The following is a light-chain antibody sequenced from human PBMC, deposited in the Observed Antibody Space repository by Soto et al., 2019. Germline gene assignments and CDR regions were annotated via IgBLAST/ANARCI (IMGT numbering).Light chain of an antibody. CDR3: QQYITYPYA. J-gene: IGKJ1*01. CDR2: EAS. CDR1: QSTRTW. V-gene: IGKV1-5*03. Sequence: DIQMTQSPSTLSASVGDRVTITCRASQSTRTWLAWYQQRPGRTPKLLISEASKLESGVPSRFSGSGSGTEFTLTISSLQPDDFATSYCQQYITYPYAFGQGTKVEIK.